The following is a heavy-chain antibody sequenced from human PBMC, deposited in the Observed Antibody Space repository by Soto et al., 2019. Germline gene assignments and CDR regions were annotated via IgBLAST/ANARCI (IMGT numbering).Heavy chain of an antibody. CDR3: AKEIAVAGRRGAFDI. D-gene: IGHD6-19*01. CDR2: ISAYNGNT. J-gene: IGHJ3*02. CDR1: GYTFTSYG. V-gene: IGHV1-18*04. Sequence: GASVKVSCKASGYTFTSYGIRWVRQDPGQGLEWMGWISAYNGNTNYAQKLQGRVTMTTDTSTSTAYMELRSLRSDDTAVYYCAKEIAVAGRRGAFDIWGQGTMVTVSS.